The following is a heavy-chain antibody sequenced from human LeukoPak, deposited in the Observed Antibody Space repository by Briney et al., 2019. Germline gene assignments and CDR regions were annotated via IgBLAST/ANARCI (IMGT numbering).Heavy chain of an antibody. Sequence: GASVKVSCKASGYTFTSYDINWVRQATGQGFEWMGWMNPNSGNTGYAQKFQGRVTMTRNTSISTAYMELSSLRSEDTAVYYCARGGSGIMITFGGVDYWGQGTLVTVSS. J-gene: IGHJ4*02. CDR3: ARGGSGIMITFGGVDY. CDR1: GYTFTSYD. V-gene: IGHV1-8*01. CDR2: MNPNSGNT. D-gene: IGHD3-16*01.